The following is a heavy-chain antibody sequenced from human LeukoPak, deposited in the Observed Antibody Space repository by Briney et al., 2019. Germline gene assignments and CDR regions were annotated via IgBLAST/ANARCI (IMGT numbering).Heavy chain of an antibody. D-gene: IGHD6-19*01. CDR3: ARGARQWLVPDFDY. V-gene: IGHV3-30*02. CDR1: GFTFSSYG. J-gene: IGHJ4*02. CDR2: IRYDGSNK. Sequence: GGSLRLSCAASGFTFSSYGMDWVRQAPGKGLEWVAFIRYDGSNKYYADSVKGRFTISRDNSKNTLYLQMNSLRAEDTAVYYCARGARQWLVPDFDYWGQGTLVTVSS.